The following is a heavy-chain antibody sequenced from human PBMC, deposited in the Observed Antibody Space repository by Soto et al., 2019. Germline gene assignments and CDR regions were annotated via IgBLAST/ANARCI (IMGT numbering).Heavy chain of an antibody. V-gene: IGHV4-34*01. J-gene: IGHJ6*02. CDR1: GGSISSYY. CDR3: AGGQTTVTTYYYYGMDV. D-gene: IGHD4-17*01. CDR2: MYHSGSA. Sequence: TESLSLTCAVSGGSISSYYGSWIRQPPGKGLEWIGDMYHSGSANYNPSLKSRVTISVDTSKNQFSLKLSSVTAADTAVYYCAGGQTTVTTYYYYGMDVWGQGTTVTVSS.